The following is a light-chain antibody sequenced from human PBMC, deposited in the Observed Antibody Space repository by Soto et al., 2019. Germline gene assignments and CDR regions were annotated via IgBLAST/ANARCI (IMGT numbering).Light chain of an antibody. V-gene: IGKV1-39*01. CDR2: AAS. CDR3: RQSYTVPYT. CDR1: QSISGY. Sequence: DIQMTQSPSSLSASVGDRVTITCRASQSISGYLSWYYQRPGKAPKLLISAASTLQSGVPSRFSGSGSGTDFTLTISSLQPEDSATYYCRQSYTVPYTFGQGTKLEVQ. J-gene: IGKJ2*01.